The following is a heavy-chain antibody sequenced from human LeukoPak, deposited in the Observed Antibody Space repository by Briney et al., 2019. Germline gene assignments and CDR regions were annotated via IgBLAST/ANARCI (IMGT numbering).Heavy chain of an antibody. V-gene: IGHV4-34*01. CDR3: VHTESLLTGYSPSDV. D-gene: IGHD3-9*01. Sequence: PSETLSLTCAVYGGPFGIYYWNWFRQPPGKGLEWIGEISHTGSTNYNPSLKSRVTISVDMSKNQFSLKLSSATAADTAMYYCVHTESLLTGYSPSDVWGQGTTVTVSS. CDR1: GGPFGIYY. CDR2: ISHTGST. J-gene: IGHJ6*02.